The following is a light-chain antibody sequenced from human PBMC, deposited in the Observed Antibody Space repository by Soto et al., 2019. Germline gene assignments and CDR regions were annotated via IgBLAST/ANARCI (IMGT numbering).Light chain of an antibody. CDR2: VGA. CDR1: QSLLHSNGNNY. V-gene: IGKV2-28*01. J-gene: IGKJ2*01. Sequence: DIVMTQSPLSLPVTPGEPASISCRSSQSLLHSNGNNYLDWYLQKPGQSAKLLSYVGANRASGVPDRFSGSGSGTAFTLKISGVEAEDVGVYYCMEALRIPHTFGQGTRLEIK. CDR3: MEALRIPHT.